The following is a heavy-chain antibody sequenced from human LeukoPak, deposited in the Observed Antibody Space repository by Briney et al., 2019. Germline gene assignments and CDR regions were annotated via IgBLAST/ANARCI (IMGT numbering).Heavy chain of an antibody. CDR3: ARDKYDFWSGYPTLFFDY. D-gene: IGHD3-3*01. J-gene: IGHJ4*02. CDR1: GFTFSSYN. V-gene: IGHV3-21*01. CDR2: ISSSSSYI. Sequence: GGSLRLSCAASGFTFSSYNMNWVRQAPGKGLEWVSSISSSSSYIYYADSVKGRFTISRDNAKNSLYLQMNSLRAEDTAVYYCARDKYDFWSGYPTLFFDYWGQGTLVTVSS.